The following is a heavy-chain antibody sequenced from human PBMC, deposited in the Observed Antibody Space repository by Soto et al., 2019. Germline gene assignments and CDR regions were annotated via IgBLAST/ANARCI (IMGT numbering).Heavy chain of an antibody. J-gene: IGHJ4*02. Sequence: GGSLRLSCAASGFTFSSYSMNWVRQAPGKGLEWVSSISSSSYIYYADSVKGRFTISRDNAKNSLYLQMNSLRAEDTAVYYCARIGGLLEWLSPYYFDYWGQGTLVTVPQ. CDR1: GFTFSSYS. CDR2: ISSSSYI. V-gene: IGHV3-21*01. D-gene: IGHD3-3*01. CDR3: ARIGGLLEWLSPYYFDY.